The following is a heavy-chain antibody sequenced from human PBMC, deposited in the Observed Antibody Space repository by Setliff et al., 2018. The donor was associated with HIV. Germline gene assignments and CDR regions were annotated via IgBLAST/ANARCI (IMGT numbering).Heavy chain of an antibody. J-gene: IGHJ4*02. V-gene: IGHV4-39*02. CDR3: AREGDGIDY. CDR2: VYHTGTT. CDR1: GGSINNPNFY. Sequence: SETLSLTCTVSGGSINNPNFYWGWIRQSPGKGLEWIGNVYHTGTTYYTPSLKSRVTISVDASKNQISLKLTSVTAADTATYYCAREGDGIDYWGQGTLVTVSS. D-gene: IGHD2-21*02.